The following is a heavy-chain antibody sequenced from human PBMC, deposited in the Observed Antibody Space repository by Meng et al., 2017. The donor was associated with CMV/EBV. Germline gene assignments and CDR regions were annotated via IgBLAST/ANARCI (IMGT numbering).Heavy chain of an antibody. CDR2: MNPNSGNT. D-gene: IGHD6-19*01. V-gene: IGHV1-8*03. J-gene: IGHJ6*02. CDR1: GYTFTGYY. CDR3: ARRGSSGWPYYYYGMDV. Sequence: ASVKVSCKASGYTFTGYYMHLVRQATGQGLVWMGWMNPNSGNTGYAQKFQGRVTITRNTSISTAYMELSSLRSEDTAVYYCARRGSSGWPYYYYGMDVWGQGTTVTVSS.